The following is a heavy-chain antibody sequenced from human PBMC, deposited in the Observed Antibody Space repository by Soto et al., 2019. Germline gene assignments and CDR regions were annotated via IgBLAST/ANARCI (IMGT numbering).Heavy chain of an antibody. Sequence: GSLRLSCAASGFTFSSYDMHWVRQATGKGLEWVSAIGTAGDTYYPGSVKGRFTISRENAKNSLYLQMNSLRAGDTAVYYCARGYYYGSGLETHNWLDSWGQGTLVTVSS. CDR3: ARGYYYGSGLETHNWLDS. J-gene: IGHJ5*01. D-gene: IGHD3-10*01. CDR2: IGTAGDT. CDR1: GFTFSSYD. V-gene: IGHV3-13*04.